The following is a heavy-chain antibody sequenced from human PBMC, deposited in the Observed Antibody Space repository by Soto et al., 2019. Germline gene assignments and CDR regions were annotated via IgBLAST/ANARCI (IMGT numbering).Heavy chain of an antibody. V-gene: IGHV3-73*02. CDR1: GFTFSGAA. CDR2: IRTKANSYAT. J-gene: IGHJ4*02. CDR3: TRLSEVERRIDH. D-gene: IGHD1-1*01. Sequence: EVQLVESGGGLVQPGGSLKLSCAASGFTFSGAAMHWVRQVSGKGLEWVGRIRTKANSYATAYAASVKGRFIISRDDSKNTAYLQMNSLKTEDTAVYFCTRLSEVERRIDHWGQGTLVTVSS.